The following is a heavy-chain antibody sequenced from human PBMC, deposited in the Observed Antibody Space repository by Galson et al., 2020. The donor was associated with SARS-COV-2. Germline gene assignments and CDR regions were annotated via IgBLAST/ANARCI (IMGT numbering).Heavy chain of an antibody. J-gene: IGHJ4*02. V-gene: IGHV3-48*03. D-gene: IGHD2-21*01. CDR1: GFRFSNYE. Sequence: SCAAPGFRFSNYEMNWVRQAPGKGLEWISYISSSGRTIHYADSVKGRFTISRDNAKSSLSLQMNSLRAEDTAVYYCARLDAYGPGYWGQGTLVTVSS. CDR3: ARLDAYGPGY. CDR2: ISSSGRTI.